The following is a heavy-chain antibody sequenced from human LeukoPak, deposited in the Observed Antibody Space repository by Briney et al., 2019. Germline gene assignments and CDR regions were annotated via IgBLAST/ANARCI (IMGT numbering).Heavy chain of an antibody. Sequence: GASVKVSCKASGYTFTGYYMHWVRQAPGQGLERMGWINPNSGGTNYAQKFQGRVTITRNTSISTAYMELSSLRSEDTAVYYCARGRYGDYGDAFDIWGQGTMVTVSS. D-gene: IGHD4-17*01. J-gene: IGHJ3*02. CDR1: GYTFTGYY. CDR2: INPNSGGT. V-gene: IGHV1-2*02. CDR3: ARGRYGDYGDAFDI.